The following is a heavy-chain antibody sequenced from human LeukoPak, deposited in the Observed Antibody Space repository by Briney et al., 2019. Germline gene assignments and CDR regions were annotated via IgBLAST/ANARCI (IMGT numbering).Heavy chain of an antibody. D-gene: IGHD5-18*01. V-gene: IGHV4-39*01. CDR1: GGSISSSSYY. CDR3: ARGGYSYPWYYFDY. Sequence: PSETLSLTCTVSGGSISSSSYYWGWIRQPPGKGLEWIGSIYYSGSTYYNPSLKSRATISVDTSKNQFSPKLSSVTAADTAVYYCARGGYSYPWYYFDYWGQGTLVTVSS. CDR2: IYYSGST. J-gene: IGHJ4*02.